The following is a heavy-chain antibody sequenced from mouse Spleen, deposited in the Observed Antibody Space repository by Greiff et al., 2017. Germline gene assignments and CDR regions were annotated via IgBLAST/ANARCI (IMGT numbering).Heavy chain of an antibody. V-gene: IGHV1-69*02. CDR1: GYTFTSYW. Sequence: QVQLQQSGAELVKPGASVKLSCKASGYTFTSYWMHWVKQRPGQGLEWIGEIDPSDSYTNYNEKFKGKATLTVDKSSSTAYMQLSSLTSDDSAVYFCARGYGNFFDYWGQGTTLTVSS. CDR2: IDPSDSYT. J-gene: IGHJ2*01. CDR3: ARGYGNFFDY. D-gene: IGHD2-10*02.